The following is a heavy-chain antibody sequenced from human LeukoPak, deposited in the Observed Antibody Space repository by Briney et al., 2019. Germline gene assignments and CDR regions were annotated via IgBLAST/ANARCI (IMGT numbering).Heavy chain of an antibody. CDR2: VYYGRSP. Sequence: SETLSLTCTVSGDSISRSTYYWAWIRQPPGKGLEWIGSVYYGRSPYFNPSLESRATISVDTSKNQFSLKLSSVTAADTAVYYCAGESRGDGYNFAYWGQGTLVTVSS. CDR3: AGESRGDGYNFAY. V-gene: IGHV4-39*07. D-gene: IGHD5-24*01. J-gene: IGHJ4*02. CDR1: GDSISRSTYY.